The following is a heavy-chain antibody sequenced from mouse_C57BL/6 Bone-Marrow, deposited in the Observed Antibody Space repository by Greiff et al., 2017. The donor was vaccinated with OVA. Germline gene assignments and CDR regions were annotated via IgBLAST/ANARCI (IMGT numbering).Heavy chain of an antibody. CDR1: GYAFSSYW. V-gene: IGHV1-80*01. CDR3: ARGGNWDAFAY. D-gene: IGHD4-1*01. CDR2: IYPGVGDT. J-gene: IGHJ3*01. Sequence: LVESGAELVKPGASVKISCKAPGYAFSSYWMNWVKQRPGKGLEWIGQIYPGVGDTNYNGKSKGKATLTADKSSSAAYMQLSSLTSEDSAVYCCARGGNWDAFAYWGQGTLVTVSA.